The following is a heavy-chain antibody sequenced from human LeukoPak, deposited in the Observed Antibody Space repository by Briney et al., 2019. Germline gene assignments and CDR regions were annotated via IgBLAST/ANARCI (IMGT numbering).Heavy chain of an antibody. Sequence: GGSLRLSCAASGFTVSSNFMSWVRQATGKGLEWVSGIGTAGDTYYRGSVKGRFTISRENAKNSLYLQITSLRLEDTAVYYCARGHLPVVDGDSLSDAFDIWGQGTMVTVSS. CDR1: GFTVSSNF. J-gene: IGHJ3*02. CDR2: IGTAGDT. CDR3: ARGHLPVVDGDSLSDAFDI. D-gene: IGHD2-15*01. V-gene: IGHV3-13*01.